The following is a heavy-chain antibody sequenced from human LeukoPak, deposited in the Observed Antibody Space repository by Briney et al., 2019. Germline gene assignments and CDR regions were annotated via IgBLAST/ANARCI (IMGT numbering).Heavy chain of an antibody. D-gene: IGHD4-17*01. CDR2: INHSGST. J-gene: IGHJ4*02. Sequence: PSETLSLTCAIYGGSFSGYYWSWVRQPPGKGLEWIGEINHSGSTNYNPSLKSRVTISVDTSKNQFSLKLSSVTAADTAVYYCARGVDYGDNTTAGFDYWGQGTLVTVSS. V-gene: IGHV4-34*01. CDR1: GGSFSGYY. CDR3: ARGVDYGDNTTAGFDY.